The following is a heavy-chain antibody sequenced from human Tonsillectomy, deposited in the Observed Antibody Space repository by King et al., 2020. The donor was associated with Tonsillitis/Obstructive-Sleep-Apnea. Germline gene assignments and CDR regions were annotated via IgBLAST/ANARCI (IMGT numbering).Heavy chain of an antibody. Sequence: VQLVESGAEVKKPGESLKISCKGSGYSFTSYWIGWVRQMPGKGLEWMGIIHPGDSDTRYSPSFQGQVTISADKSISTAYLQWSSLKASDTAMYYCARQARMGSSWFNFDYWGQGTLVTVSS. CDR2: IHPGDSDT. V-gene: IGHV5-51*01. CDR3: ARQARMGSSWFNFDY. CDR1: GYSFTSYW. J-gene: IGHJ4*02. D-gene: IGHD6-13*01.